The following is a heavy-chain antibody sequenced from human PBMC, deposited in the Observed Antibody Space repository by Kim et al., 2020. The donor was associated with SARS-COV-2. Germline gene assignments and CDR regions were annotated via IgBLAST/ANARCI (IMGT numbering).Heavy chain of an antibody. CDR1: GFTFCSYG. V-gene: IGHV3-30*18. CDR2: ISYDGSNK. CDR3: VKSIVGAPFDP. J-gene: IGHJ5*02. D-gene: IGHD1-26*01. Sequence: SCAASGFTFCSYGMHWVRQAPGKGLEWVAVISYDGSNKYYADSVKGRFTISRDNSKNTLYLQMNSLRAEDTAVYYCVKSIVGAPFDPWGQGTLVT.